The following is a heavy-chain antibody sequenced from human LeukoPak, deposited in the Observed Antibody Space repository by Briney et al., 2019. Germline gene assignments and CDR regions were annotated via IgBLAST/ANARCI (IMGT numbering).Heavy chain of an antibody. CDR2: IYYSGST. D-gene: IGHD4-17*01. Sequence: SETLSLTCTVSGDSISSCDYYWSWIRQPPGKGLEWIGYIYYSGSTYYNPSLKSRVTISVDTSKNQFSLKLSSVTAADTAVYYCARGDYGLNEFDYWGQGTLVTVSS. V-gene: IGHV4-30-4*08. CDR3: ARGDYGLNEFDY. CDR1: GDSISSCDYY. J-gene: IGHJ4*02.